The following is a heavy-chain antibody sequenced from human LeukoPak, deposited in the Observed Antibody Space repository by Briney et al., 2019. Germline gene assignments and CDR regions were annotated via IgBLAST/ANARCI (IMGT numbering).Heavy chain of an antibody. V-gene: IGHV1-18*01. J-gene: IGHJ4*02. CDR2: ISGNNGNT. Sequence: ASVKVSCKASGYTFSTSGITWVRQAPGQGLEWMGWISGNNGNTNYAQKFQGRVTMTQDTSTNTAYMELRSLIPDDTAMYYCARLRYGGNSFDLWSQGTLVTVSS. CDR3: ARLRYGGNSFDL. D-gene: IGHD4-23*01. CDR1: GYTFSTSG.